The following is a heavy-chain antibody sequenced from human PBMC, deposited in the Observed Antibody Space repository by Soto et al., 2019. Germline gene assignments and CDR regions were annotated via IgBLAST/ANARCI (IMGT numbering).Heavy chain of an antibody. CDR3: ITDERITGIKRGFGYYYYYGMDV. D-gene: IGHD1-20*01. V-gene: IGHV3-15*01. CDR1: GFTFSNAW. CDR2: IKSKTDGGTT. J-gene: IGHJ6*02. Sequence: GGSLRLSCAASGFTFSNAWMSWFRQAPGKGLEWVGRIKSKTDGGTTDYAAPVKGRFTISRDDSKNTLYLQMNSLKTEDTAVYYCITDERITGIKRGFGYYYYYGMDVWGQGTTVTVSS.